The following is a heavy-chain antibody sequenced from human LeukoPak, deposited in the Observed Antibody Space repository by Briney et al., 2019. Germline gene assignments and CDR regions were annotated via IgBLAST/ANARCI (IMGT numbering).Heavy chain of an antibody. CDR3: AKALLRGSPVDAFDI. D-gene: IGHD3-10*01. CDR2: ITDSGGIT. V-gene: IGHV3-23*01. Sequence: LSGGSLRLSCAASGFTFSSYAMSWVRQAPGKGLEWVSGITDSGGITYYADSVKGRFTIPRDSSKNTLYLQMNSLRAEDTAVYYCAKALLRGSPVDAFDIWGQGTMVTVSS. CDR1: GFTFSSYA. J-gene: IGHJ3*02.